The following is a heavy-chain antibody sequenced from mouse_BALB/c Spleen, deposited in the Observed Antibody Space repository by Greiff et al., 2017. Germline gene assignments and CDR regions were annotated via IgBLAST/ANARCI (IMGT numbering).Heavy chain of an antibody. V-gene: IGHV1-74*04. D-gene: IGHD3-1*01. J-gene: IGHJ2*01. CDR1: GYSFTSYW. CDR3: ARLGYGVDY. CDR2: IDPSDSET. Sequence: LVESGPQLVRPGASVKISCKASGYSFTSYWMHWVKQRPGQGLEWIGMIDPSDSETRLNQKFKDKATLTVDKSSSTAYMQLSSPTSEDSAVYYCARLGYGVDYWGQGTTLTVSS.